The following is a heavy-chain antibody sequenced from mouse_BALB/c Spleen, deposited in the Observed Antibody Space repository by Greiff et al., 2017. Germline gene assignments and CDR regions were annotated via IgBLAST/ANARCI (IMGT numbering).Heavy chain of an antibody. CDR2: ISYSGST. D-gene: IGHD2-1*01. Sequence: VQLQQSGPGLVKPSQSLSLTCTVTGYSITSDYAWNWIRQFPGNKLEWMGYISYSGSTSYNPSLKSRISITRDTSKNQFFLQLNSVTTEDTATYYCARSLYGNYDWYFDVWGAGTTVTVSS. CDR3: ARSLYGNYDWYFDV. CDR1: GYSITSDYA. V-gene: IGHV3-2*02. J-gene: IGHJ1*01.